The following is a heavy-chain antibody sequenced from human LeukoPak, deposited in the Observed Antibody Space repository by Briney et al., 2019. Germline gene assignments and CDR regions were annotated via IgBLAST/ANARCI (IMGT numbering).Heavy chain of an antibody. CDR1: GGTFSSYA. D-gene: IGHD5-12*01. CDR2: IIPIFGTA. Sequence: ASVKVSCKASGGTFSSYAISWVRQAPGQGLEWMGGIIPIFGTANYAQKFQGRVTITADKSTSTAYMELSSLRSEDTAAYYCASQDVDIVARGYYFDYWGQGTLVTVSS. CDR3: ASQDVDIVARGYYFDY. J-gene: IGHJ4*02. V-gene: IGHV1-69*06.